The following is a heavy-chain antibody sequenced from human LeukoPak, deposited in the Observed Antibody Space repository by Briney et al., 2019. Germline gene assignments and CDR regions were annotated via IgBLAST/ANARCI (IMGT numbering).Heavy chain of an antibody. D-gene: IGHD5-12*01. Sequence: PGGSLRLSCAASGFTFSSYGMSWVRQAPGKGLEWVAVISYDGSNKYYADSVKGRFTISRDNSKNTLYLQMNSLRAEDTAVYYCAKDNGSGYDPNYYYYYYMDVWGKGTTVTVSS. V-gene: IGHV3-30*18. CDR3: AKDNGSGYDPNYYYYYYMDV. J-gene: IGHJ6*03. CDR1: GFTFSSYG. CDR2: ISYDGSNK.